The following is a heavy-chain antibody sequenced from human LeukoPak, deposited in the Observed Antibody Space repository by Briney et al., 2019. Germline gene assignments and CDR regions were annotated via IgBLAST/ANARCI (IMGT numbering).Heavy chain of an antibody. CDR1: GFTFSSYG. D-gene: IGHD5-18*01. V-gene: IGHV3-30*02. CDR3: ARVTGGYSYGFFDY. J-gene: IGHJ4*02. Sequence: GGSLRLSCAASGFTFSSYGMHWVRQAPGKGLEWVAFIRYDGSNKYYADSVKGRFTISRDNAKNSLYLQMNSLRAEDTAVYYCARVTGGYSYGFFDYWGQGTLVTVSS. CDR2: IRYDGSNK.